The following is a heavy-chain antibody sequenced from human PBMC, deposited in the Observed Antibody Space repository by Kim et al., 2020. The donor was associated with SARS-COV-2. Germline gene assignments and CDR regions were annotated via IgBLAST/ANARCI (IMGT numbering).Heavy chain of an antibody. Sequence: GESLKISCKGSGYSFTSYWIGWVRQMPGKGLEWMGIIYPGDSDTRYSPSFQGQVTISADKSISTAYLQWSSLKASDTAMYYCARPVVTATSNDAFDIWGQGTMVTVSS. V-gene: IGHV5-51*01. CDR2: IYPGDSDT. CDR1: GYSFTSYW. J-gene: IGHJ3*02. CDR3: ARPVVTATSNDAFDI. D-gene: IGHD2-21*02.